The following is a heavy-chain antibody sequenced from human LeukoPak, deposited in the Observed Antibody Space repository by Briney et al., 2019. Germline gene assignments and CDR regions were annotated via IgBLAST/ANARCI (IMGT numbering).Heavy chain of an antibody. CDR3: ARDSGTDSYYFDY. V-gene: IGHV3-9*01. J-gene: IGHJ4*02. CDR1: GFTFDDYA. CDR2: ISWNCGSI. Sequence: GGSLRLSCAASGFTFDDYAMHWVRQAPGKGLEWVSGISWNCGSIGYADSVKGRFTISRDNAKNSLYLQTNSPRAEDTALYYCARDSGTDSYYFDYWGQGTLVTVSS. D-gene: IGHD1-26*01.